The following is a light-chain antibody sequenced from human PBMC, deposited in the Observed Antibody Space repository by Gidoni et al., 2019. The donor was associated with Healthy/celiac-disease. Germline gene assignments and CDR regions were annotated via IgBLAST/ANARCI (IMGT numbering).Light chain of an antibody. J-gene: IGKJ4*01. CDR1: QSISNY. V-gene: IGKV1-39*01. Sequence: DIQITQSPSSLSASLGDRVTITCRASQSISNYLNWYQQKPGKAPKLLIYGASSLQSGVPSRFSGSGSGTDFTLTISSLQPEDFATYYCQQSYSTPLTFGGGTKVEIK. CDR2: GAS. CDR3: QQSYSTPLT.